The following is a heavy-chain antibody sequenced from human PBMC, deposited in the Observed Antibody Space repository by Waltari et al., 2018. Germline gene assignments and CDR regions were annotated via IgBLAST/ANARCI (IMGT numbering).Heavy chain of an antibody. D-gene: IGHD3-16*01. CDR3: ARDLSPDLAFGFDV. Sequence: VQLVQSAAEVKRPGASVRVACKASGYSFTTYHLHWVRQAPGQGLAWMGIINPDSGIRSYAEKFKARVAMTRDTSTTTVYMELTSLRPGDTAIYYCARDLSPDLAFGFDVWGQGTTVIVSS. V-gene: IGHV1-46*01. J-gene: IGHJ3*01. CDR1: GYSFTTYH. CDR2: INPDSGIR.